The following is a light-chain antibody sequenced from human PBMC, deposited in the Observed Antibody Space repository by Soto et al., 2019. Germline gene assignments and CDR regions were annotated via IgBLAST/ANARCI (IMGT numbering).Light chain of an antibody. CDR3: QQYDNTPLT. Sequence: DSHMTQSPSSLSASVGDRVTITCQASQDISNYLNWYQQKPGKAPKLLIYDASNLETGVPSRFSGSGSGTDFTFTISSLQPEDIATYYCQQYDNTPLTFGGGTKVDI. CDR1: QDISNY. CDR2: DAS. J-gene: IGKJ4*01. V-gene: IGKV1-33*01.